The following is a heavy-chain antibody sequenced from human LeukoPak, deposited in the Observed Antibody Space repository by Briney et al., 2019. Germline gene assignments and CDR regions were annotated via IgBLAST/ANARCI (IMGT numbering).Heavy chain of an antibody. V-gene: IGHV3-23*01. Sequence: PGGSLRLSCAASGFTFSSYGMSWVRQAPGKGLEWVSAISGSGGSTYYADSVKGRFTISRDNSKNTLYLQMNSLRAEDTAVYYCANEFYYDSSGYYWWGQGTLVTVSS. CDR3: ANEFYYDSSGYYW. D-gene: IGHD3-22*01. CDR2: ISGSGGST. CDR1: GFTFSSYG. J-gene: IGHJ4*02.